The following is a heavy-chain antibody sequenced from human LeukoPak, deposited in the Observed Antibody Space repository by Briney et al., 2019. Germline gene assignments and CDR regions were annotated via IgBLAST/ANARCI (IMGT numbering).Heavy chain of an antibody. J-gene: IGHJ5*02. Sequence: PGGSLRLSCAASGFTFDDYAMHWVRQAPGKGLEWVSGISWNSGGIGYADSVKGRFTISRDNAKNSLYLQMNSLRAEDMALYYCAKANSSSWYGASWFDPWGQGTLVTVSS. CDR1: GFTFDDYA. CDR2: ISWNSGGI. D-gene: IGHD6-13*01. V-gene: IGHV3-9*03. CDR3: AKANSSSWYGASWFDP.